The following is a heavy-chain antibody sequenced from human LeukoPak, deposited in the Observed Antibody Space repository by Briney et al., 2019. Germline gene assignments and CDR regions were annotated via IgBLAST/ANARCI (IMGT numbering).Heavy chain of an antibody. J-gene: IGHJ5*02. CDR3: ARDEYNNYGSGGYFDP. Sequence: PGGSLRLSCAASGFIFSNYGMHWVRQAPGKGLEWLALISYDGRNRHYANSLRGRFIISRDNSRNTVYLQINNLRPEDTAIYYCARDEYNNYGSGGYFDPWGLGTLVTVSS. CDR1: GFIFSNYG. CDR2: ISYDGRNR. V-gene: IGHV3-30*19. D-gene: IGHD5-12*01.